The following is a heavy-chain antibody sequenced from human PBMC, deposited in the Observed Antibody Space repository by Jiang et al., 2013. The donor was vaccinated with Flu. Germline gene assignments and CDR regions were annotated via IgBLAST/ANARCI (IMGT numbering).Heavy chain of an antibody. CDR3: ARGSVFLDV. Sequence: GAEVKKPGASVKVSCKASGYSFTSHKIIWVRQAPGQGPQWMGWINTADGHSKYSQNFQDRVTITRDTSASTVYMELNNLRSEDTAVYYCARGSVFLDVWGQGSTVIVS. CDR2: INTADGHS. D-gene: IGHD2-21*01. J-gene: IGHJ6*02. V-gene: IGHV1-3*04. CDR1: GYSFTSHK.